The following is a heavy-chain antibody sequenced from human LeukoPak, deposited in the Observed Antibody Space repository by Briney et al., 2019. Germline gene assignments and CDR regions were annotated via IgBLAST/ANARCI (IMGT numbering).Heavy chain of an antibody. J-gene: IGHJ4*02. CDR1: GFTLSTYN. Sequence: GGSLRLSCAASGFTLSTYNMNWVRQAPGKGLEWVSSISGSSSYIYYADSVKGRFSISRDNAKNSLYLQMNSLRAEDTAVYYCARDHATYYFDSSGYYDYWGQGTLVTVSS. CDR3: ARDHATYYFDSSGYYDY. CDR2: ISGSSSYI. D-gene: IGHD3-22*01. V-gene: IGHV3-21*01.